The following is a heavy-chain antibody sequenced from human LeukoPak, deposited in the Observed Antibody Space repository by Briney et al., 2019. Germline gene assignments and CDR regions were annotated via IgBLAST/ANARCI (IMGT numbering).Heavy chain of an antibody. Sequence: PTASVKVSCKASGYTFTSYAMHWVRQAPGQRLEWMGWINAGNGNTKYSQKFQGRVTITRDTSASTAYMELSSLRSEDTAVYYCARDTQSSVRGVIITLFDYWGQGTLVTVSS. V-gene: IGHV1-3*01. CDR2: INAGNGNT. CDR3: ARDTQSSVRGVIITLFDY. D-gene: IGHD3-10*01. J-gene: IGHJ4*02. CDR1: GYTFTSYA.